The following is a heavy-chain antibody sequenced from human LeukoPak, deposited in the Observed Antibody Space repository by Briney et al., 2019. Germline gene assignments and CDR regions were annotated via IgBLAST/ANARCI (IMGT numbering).Heavy chain of an antibody. Sequence: PGGSLRLSCAASGFTFDDYAMHWVRQAPGKGLEWVSGISWNSGSIGYADAVKGRFTISRDNAKNSLYLQMNSLRAEDTALYYCAKGPHSGSYPDYWGQGTLVTVCS. D-gene: IGHD1-26*01. J-gene: IGHJ4*02. CDR3: AKGPHSGSYPDY. CDR2: ISWNSGSI. V-gene: IGHV3-9*01. CDR1: GFTFDDYA.